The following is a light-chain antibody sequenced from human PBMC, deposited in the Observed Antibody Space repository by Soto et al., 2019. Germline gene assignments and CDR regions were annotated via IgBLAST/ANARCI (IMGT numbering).Light chain of an antibody. CDR3: GTWDSSLSAVV. V-gene: IGLV1-51*01. CDR1: SSNIGNNY. Sequence: QSVLTQPPSVSAAPGQKVTISCSGGSSNIGNNYVSWYQQLPGTAPKLLIYDDNKRPSGIPDRFSGSKSGTSATLGITGLQTGDEADYYCGTWDSSLSAVVFGGGTKVTVL. J-gene: IGLJ2*01. CDR2: DDN.